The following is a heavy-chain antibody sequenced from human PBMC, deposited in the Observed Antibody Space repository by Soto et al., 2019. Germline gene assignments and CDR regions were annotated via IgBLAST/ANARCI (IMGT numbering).Heavy chain of an antibody. CDR3: ARDRLMATAGTARRYFGVDV. D-gene: IGHD5-18*01. CDR2: IYYSGNT. Sequence: SETLSLTCTVSGGSIRSGGYYWSWVRQNPRKGLEWIGNIYYSGNTYYNPSLKSRLTISVDTSKNQFSLNLSSVTAADTAVYYCARDRLMATAGTARRYFGVDVWGQGTTGTVSS. CDR1: GGSIRSGGYY. V-gene: IGHV4-31*03. J-gene: IGHJ6*02.